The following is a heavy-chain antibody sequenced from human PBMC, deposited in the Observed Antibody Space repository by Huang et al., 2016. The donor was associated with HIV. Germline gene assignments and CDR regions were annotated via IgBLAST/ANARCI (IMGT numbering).Heavy chain of an antibody. Sequence: QGQLVESGGGVVQPGRSLRLSCAASGFSFTSYDMQWVRQVTGKGLDWVAIVSNYGNEKYYADSVKGRFTISRDKFKNTLYLQMNSLRTGDTAVYFCLPAGHVSHYYYMDVWGKGTTVIVSS. CDR2: VSNYGNEK. CDR1: GFSFTSYD. J-gene: IGHJ6*03. V-gene: IGHV3-30*03. CDR3: LPAGHVSHYYYMDV.